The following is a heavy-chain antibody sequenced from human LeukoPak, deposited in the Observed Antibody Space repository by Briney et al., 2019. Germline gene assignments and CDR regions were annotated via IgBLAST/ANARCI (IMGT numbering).Heavy chain of an antibody. D-gene: IGHD5-18*01. CDR3: AKSGYSYGLGYYFDY. Sequence: PGGSLRLSCAASGFTFDDYAMHWVRQAPGKGLEWVSGISWNSGGIGYADSVKGRFTISRDNAKNSLYLQMNSLRAEDTALYYCAKSGYSYGLGYYFDYWGQGTLVTVSS. V-gene: IGHV3-9*01. CDR1: GFTFDDYA. J-gene: IGHJ4*02. CDR2: ISWNSGGI.